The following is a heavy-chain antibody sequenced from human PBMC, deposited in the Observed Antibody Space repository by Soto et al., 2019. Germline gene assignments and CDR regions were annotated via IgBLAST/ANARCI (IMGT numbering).Heavy chain of an antibody. CDR1: GFTFSSYA. D-gene: IGHD6-6*01. CDR2: VSATAIET. V-gene: IGHV3-23*01. Sequence: PGGSLRLSCAASGFTFSSYAMTWVRQAPGKGLEWVSFVSATAIETYTADSVRGRFTISRDNSKNTLFLQMNNLRAEDTAVYYRAKGSSIVPHMDVWGKGTTVTVSS. CDR3: AKGSSIVPHMDV. J-gene: IGHJ6*03.